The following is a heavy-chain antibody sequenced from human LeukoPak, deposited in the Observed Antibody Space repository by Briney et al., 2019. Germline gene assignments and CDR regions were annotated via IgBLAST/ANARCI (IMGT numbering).Heavy chain of an antibody. V-gene: IGHV4-4*07. CDR2: INTSGDT. Sequence: SETLSLTCTVSGGSITNYYWSWIRQSAGKGLEWIGRINTSGDTSYNPSIRSRVTMSVDTSKNQFSLKLSSVTAADTAVYYCARDMGRDYYGSGSYPYWGQGTLVTVSS. D-gene: IGHD3-10*01. CDR3: ARDMGRDYYGSGSYPY. CDR1: GGSITNYY. J-gene: IGHJ4*02.